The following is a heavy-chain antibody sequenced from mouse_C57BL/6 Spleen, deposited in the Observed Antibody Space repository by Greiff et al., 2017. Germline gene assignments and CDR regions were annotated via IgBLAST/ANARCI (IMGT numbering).Heavy chain of an antibody. CDR3: ARETTVVAPYAMGY. CDR1: GYSITSGYY. Sequence: EVKLQESGPGLVKPSQSLSLPCSVTGYSITSGYYWNWIRQFPGNKLEWMGYISYDGSNNYNPTLKNRISITRDTSKNQFFLKLNSVTTEDTATYYCARETTVVAPYAMGYWGQGTSVTVSS. J-gene: IGHJ4*01. V-gene: IGHV3-6*01. D-gene: IGHD1-1*01. CDR2: ISYDGSN.